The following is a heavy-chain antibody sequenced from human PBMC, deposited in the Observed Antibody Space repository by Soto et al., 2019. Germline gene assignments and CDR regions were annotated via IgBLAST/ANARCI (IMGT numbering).Heavy chain of an antibody. CDR1: GDTVSSNSVA. D-gene: IGHD2-15*01. CDR2: TYYRSRWYS. CDR3: AGSEEDSDYYHYGLDV. V-gene: IGHV6-1*01. Sequence: TLSLTCVGSGDTVSSNSVAWNWVRQSPWIGLEWLGRTYYRSRWYSDYAVSVRSRIDINADTSRNQVSLQLNSVTPEDTAVYYGAGSEEDSDYYHYGLDVWGQGSTVTVS. J-gene: IGHJ6*02.